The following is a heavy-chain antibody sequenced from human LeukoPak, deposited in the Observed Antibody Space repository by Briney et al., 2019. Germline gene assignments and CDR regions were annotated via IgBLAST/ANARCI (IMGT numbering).Heavy chain of an antibody. CDR2: ISGSGGSK. Sequence: GGSLRLSCVGSRFPPRKYAMSWVRQAPGKGLEWVSGISGSGGSKYYAHSVRGRFTISRDNSKDTLFLQMSSLRADDTAKYYCAKEPEPFLEWHFDNWGQGTLVIVSS. V-gene: IGHV3-23*01. CDR3: AKEPEPFLEWHFDN. CDR1: RFPPRKYA. D-gene: IGHD3-3*02. J-gene: IGHJ4*02.